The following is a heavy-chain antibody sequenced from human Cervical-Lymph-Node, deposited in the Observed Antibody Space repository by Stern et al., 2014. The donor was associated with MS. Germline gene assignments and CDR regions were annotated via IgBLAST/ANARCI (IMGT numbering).Heavy chain of an antibody. Sequence: VQLVESGPGLVKPSQTLSLTCAVTGGSISSAEYYWSWIRQAPGNGLEWIGYIHYSGTTYYNPSLKSRVTISVDTSKNQFSLKLRSVTAADTAVYYCSRDADGYSLVFGYWGRGTLVTVSS. D-gene: IGHD5-24*01. CDR3: SRDADGYSLVFGY. J-gene: IGHJ4*02. CDR1: GGSISSAEYY. CDR2: IHYSGTT. V-gene: IGHV4-30-4*01.